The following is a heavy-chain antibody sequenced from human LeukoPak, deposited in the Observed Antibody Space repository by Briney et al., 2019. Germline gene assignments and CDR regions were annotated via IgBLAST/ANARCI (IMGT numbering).Heavy chain of an antibody. D-gene: IGHD1-14*01. V-gene: IGHV3-30*03. CDR2: ISYDGSYI. Sequence: GGSLRLSCAASGFTFSSYGMHWVRQAPGKGLEWVAIISYDGSYIYYAGSVRGRLTISRDNSKSTLSLQMNSPRAEDTAVYYCARLRYFDYWGQGTLVTVSS. CDR3: ARLRYFDY. J-gene: IGHJ4*02. CDR1: GFTFSSYG.